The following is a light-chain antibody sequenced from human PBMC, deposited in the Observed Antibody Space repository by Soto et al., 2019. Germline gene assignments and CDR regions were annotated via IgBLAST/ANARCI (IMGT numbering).Light chain of an antibody. CDR3: QHRGN. CDR2: DTS. CDR1: QGVNKH. Sequence: EIVLTQSPATLSVSPGERATLSCRASQGVNKHLAGFQHRPGQAPRLLIYDTSYRAAGIPGRFSGSGSGTDFSLTISRLAPEDLAVYNSQHRGNFCPGTKVGTK. J-gene: IGKJ3*01. V-gene: IGKV3-11*01.